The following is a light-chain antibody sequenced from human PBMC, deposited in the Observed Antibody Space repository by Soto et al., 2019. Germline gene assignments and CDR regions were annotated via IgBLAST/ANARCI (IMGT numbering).Light chain of an antibody. Sequence: IVMTQSPATLSVSPGERAILSCRASQSVSSNLAWYQQKPGQAPRLLIYGASSRATGIPDRFSGSGSGTDFTLTIRRLEPEDFAVYYCQQRTIWPPVTFGQGTRREIK. CDR1: QSVSSN. CDR3: QQRTIWPPVT. J-gene: IGKJ5*01. CDR2: GAS. V-gene: IGKV3-11*01.